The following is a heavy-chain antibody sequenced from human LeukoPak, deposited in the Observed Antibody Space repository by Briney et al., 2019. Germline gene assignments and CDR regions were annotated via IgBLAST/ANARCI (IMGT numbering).Heavy chain of an antibody. D-gene: IGHD1-14*01. Sequence: GGSLRLSSAASGLTFSSYGMSWDRQAPGKGLEWDSNNADSVKGRFTISRDNSRSTLYLQMNSLRAEDTAVYYRAKPPPASEPGGSHPGYIDYWGQGILVTVS. V-gene: IGHV3-23*01. CDR3: AKPPPASEPGGSHPGYIDY. J-gene: IGHJ4*02. CDR1: GLTFSSYG.